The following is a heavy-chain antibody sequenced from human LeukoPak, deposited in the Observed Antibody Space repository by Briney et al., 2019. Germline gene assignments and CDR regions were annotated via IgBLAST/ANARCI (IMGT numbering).Heavy chain of an antibody. V-gene: IGHV3-30*18. Sequence: GGSLRLSCAASGFTFSSYGMHWVRQAPGKGLEWVAVISYDGSNKCYADFVKGRFTISRDNSKNTLYLQMNSLRAEDTAVYYCAKDFIMNAAQLGYWGQGTLVTVSS. D-gene: IGHD3-16*01. J-gene: IGHJ4*02. CDR1: GFTFSSYG. CDR3: AKDFIMNAAQLGY. CDR2: ISYDGSNK.